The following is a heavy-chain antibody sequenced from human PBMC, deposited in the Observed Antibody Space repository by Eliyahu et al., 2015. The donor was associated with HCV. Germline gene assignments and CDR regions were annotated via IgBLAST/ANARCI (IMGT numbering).Heavy chain of an antibody. J-gene: IGHJ4*02. CDR3: ARGHMGSSLNYFDY. CDR1: GFTFSSYS. V-gene: IGHV3-21*01. CDR2: MSTSSTYR. Sequence: EVQLVESGGGLVKPGGSLRLSCAASGFTFSSYSMNWVRQAPGKGLEWVSSMSTSSTYRYYADSVKGRFTISRDNAKNSLYLQMNSLRAEDTAVYYCARGHMGSSLNYFDYWGQGTLVTVSS. D-gene: IGHD3-10*01.